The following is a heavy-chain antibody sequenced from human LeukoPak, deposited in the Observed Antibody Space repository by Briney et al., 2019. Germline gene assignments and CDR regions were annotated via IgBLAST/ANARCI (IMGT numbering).Heavy chain of an antibody. CDR2: MNPNSGNT. CDR1: GYTFTSYD. V-gene: IGHV1-8*01. J-gene: IGHJ5*02. CDR3: ARGSRYYYGSGSYLWFDR. D-gene: IGHD3-10*01. Sequence: ASVKVSCKASGYTFTSYDINWLRQATGQGLEWMGRMNPNSGNTGYAQKFQGRVTMTRNTSISTAYMELSSLRSEDTAVYYCARGSRYYYGSGSYLWFDRWGQGTLVTVSS.